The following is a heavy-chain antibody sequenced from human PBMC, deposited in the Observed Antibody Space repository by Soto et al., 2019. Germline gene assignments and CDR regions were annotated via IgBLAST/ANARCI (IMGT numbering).Heavy chain of an antibody. CDR3: ARAPKVSGSSQTRPDF. V-gene: IGHV4-34*01. D-gene: IGHD6-6*01. CDR2: ISQSGNT. CDR1: SGSLSGYY. Sequence: SETLSLTCSIYSGSLSGYYWSWIRQPPGRGLEWIGEISQSGNTNYSPSLKSRVSISIDTSKKQFSLNLASVSAADTAVYYCARAPKVSGSSQTRPDFWGQGTLVTVSS. J-gene: IGHJ4*02.